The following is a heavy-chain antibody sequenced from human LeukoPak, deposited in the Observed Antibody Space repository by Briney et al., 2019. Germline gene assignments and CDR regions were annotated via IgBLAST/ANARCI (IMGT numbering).Heavy chain of an antibody. Sequence: PGGSLRLSCAASGFTVSSYAMSWVRQPPGKGLEWVSLISGNGGSTYYADSVKGRFTISRDSSKNTLFLQMNSLRAEDTAVYHCARQAGGYYLPFDHWGQGTLVTVSS. CDR1: GFTVSSYA. CDR2: ISGNGGST. V-gene: IGHV3-23*01. CDR3: ARQAGGYYLPFDH. D-gene: IGHD3-22*01. J-gene: IGHJ4*02.